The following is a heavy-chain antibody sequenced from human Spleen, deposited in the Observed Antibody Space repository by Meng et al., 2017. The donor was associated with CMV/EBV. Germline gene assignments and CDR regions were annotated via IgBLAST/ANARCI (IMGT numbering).Heavy chain of an antibody. V-gene: IGHV4-39*07. Sequence: QLQASGPGLVKPSQTLSLSRPVSGGSKGSGYYFWSWIRQPPGKGLEWIGSIYYSGSTYYNPSLKSRVTISVDTSKNQFSLKLSSVTAADTAVYYCARFSSSSWYVGWFDPWGQGTLVTVSS. D-gene: IGHD6-13*01. J-gene: IGHJ5*02. CDR1: GGSKGSGYYF. CDR2: IYYSGST. CDR3: ARFSSSSWYVGWFDP.